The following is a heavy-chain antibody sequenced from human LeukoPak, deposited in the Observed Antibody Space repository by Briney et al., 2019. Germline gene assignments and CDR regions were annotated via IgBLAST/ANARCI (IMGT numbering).Heavy chain of an antibody. Sequence: PGGSLRLSCAASGFTFSSYGMHWVRQAPGKGLEWVAVIWYDGSNKYYADSVKGRFTISRDNSKNTLYLQMNSLRAEDTAVYYCARLGSLYYCSSTSCRATTVDYWGQGTLVTVSS. CDR1: GFTFSSYG. CDR2: IWYDGSNK. CDR3: ARLGSLYYCSSTSCRATTVDY. J-gene: IGHJ4*02. D-gene: IGHD2-2*01. V-gene: IGHV3-33*01.